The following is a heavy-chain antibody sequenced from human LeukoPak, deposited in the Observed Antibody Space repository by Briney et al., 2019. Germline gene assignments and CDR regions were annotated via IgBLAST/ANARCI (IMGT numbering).Heavy chain of an antibody. CDR2: IYYSGST. CDR3: ARHGHHGDHDY. J-gene: IGHJ4*02. V-gene: IGHV4-39*01. CDR1: GGSISSCSYY. Sequence: SETLSLTCTVSGGSISSCSYYWGWIRQPPGKGLEWIGSIYYSGSTYYNPSLKSRVTISVDTSKNQFSLKLTSVTAADTAVYYCARHGHHGDHDYWGQGTLVTVSS. D-gene: IGHD2-21*02.